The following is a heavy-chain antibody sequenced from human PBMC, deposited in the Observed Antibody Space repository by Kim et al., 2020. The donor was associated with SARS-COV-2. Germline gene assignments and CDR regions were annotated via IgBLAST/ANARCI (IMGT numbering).Heavy chain of an antibody. J-gene: IGHJ4*02. CDR2: MNSDGTIT. Sequence: GGSLRLSCAASGLSFPNYWMHWVRQSPGKGLVWVSRMNSDGTITSYADSVKGRFTISRDNAKNTLYLQMNNLRDEDTAVYYCARGMGDYWGQGTLVSVSS. CDR3: ARGMGDY. V-gene: IGHV3-74*01. CDR1: GLSFPNYW.